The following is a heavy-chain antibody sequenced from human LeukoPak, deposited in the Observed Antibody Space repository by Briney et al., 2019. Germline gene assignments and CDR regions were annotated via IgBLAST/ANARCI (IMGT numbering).Heavy chain of an antibody. CDR2: IKSKIDGGTT. CDR1: GSTFSIAW. CDR3: TTGYGSTWYG. J-gene: IGHJ4*02. V-gene: IGHV3-15*01. D-gene: IGHD6-13*01. Sequence: KTGGSLSLSCAASGSTFSIAWMNWVRQTPGKGLEWAGHIKSKIDGGTTDYAEPVKSRFTISRDDSKNTVYLQRNSLKTEDTAVYYCTTGYGSTWYGWGQGTLVTVSS.